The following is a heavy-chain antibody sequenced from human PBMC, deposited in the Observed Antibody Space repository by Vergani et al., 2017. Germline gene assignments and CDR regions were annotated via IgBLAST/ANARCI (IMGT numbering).Heavy chain of an antibody. V-gene: IGHV4-34*01. J-gene: IGHJ6*02. CDR3: ARSRGYSGYDSDMDV. CDR2: INHSGST. D-gene: IGHD5-12*01. CDR1: GGSFSGYY. Sequence: QVQLQQWGAGLLKPSETLSLTCAVYGGSFSGYYWSWIRQSPGKGLEWIGEINHSGSTTYNPSLKSRVTISVDTSKNQFSLKLSSVTAADTAVYYCARSRGYSGYDSDMDVWGQGTTVTVSS.